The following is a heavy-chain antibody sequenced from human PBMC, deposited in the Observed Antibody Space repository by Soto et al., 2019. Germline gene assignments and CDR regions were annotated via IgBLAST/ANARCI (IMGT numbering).Heavy chain of an antibody. Sequence: SETLSLPCTVTGGSISSYYWSWIRPPPEKGLEWIGYIYYSGSTNYNPSLKSRVTISVDTSKNQFSLKLSSVTAADTAVYYCAREFGGIEAAGTAWFDPWGQGTLVTVSS. J-gene: IGHJ5*02. CDR3: AREFGGIEAAGTAWFDP. CDR2: IYYSGST. CDR1: GGSISSYY. D-gene: IGHD6-13*01. V-gene: IGHV4-59*01.